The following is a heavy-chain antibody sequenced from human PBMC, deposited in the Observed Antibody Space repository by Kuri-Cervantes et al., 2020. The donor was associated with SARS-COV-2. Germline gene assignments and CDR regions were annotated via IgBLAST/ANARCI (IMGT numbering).Heavy chain of an antibody. J-gene: IGHJ6*02. D-gene: IGHD5-12*01. CDR2: ISSSSSYI. V-gene: IGHV3-21*01. CDR3: ARYCSGYPTIHYYYYYGMDV. CDR1: GFTVSSNY. Sequence: GGSLRLSCAASGFTVSSNYMSWVRQAPGKGLEWVSSISSSSSYIYYADSVKGRFTISRDNAKNSLYLQMNSLRAEDTAVYYCARYCSGYPTIHYYYYYGMDVWGQGTTVTVSS.